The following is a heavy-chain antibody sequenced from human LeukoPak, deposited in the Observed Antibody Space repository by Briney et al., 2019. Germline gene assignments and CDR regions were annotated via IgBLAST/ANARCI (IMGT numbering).Heavy chain of an antibody. J-gene: IGHJ3*02. CDR1: AYTLTELS. CDR3: ATFRITMIVVVEAFDI. Sequence: ASVKVSCKVSAYTLTELSMHWVRQAPGKGLEWMGGFDPEDGETIYAQKFQGRVTMTEDTSTDTAYMELSSLRSEDTAVYYCATFRITMIVVVEAFDIWGQGTMVTVSS. V-gene: IGHV1-24*01. CDR2: FDPEDGET. D-gene: IGHD3-22*01.